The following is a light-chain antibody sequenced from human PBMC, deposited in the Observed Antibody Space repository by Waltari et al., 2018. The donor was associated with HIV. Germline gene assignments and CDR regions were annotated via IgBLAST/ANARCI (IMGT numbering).Light chain of an antibody. Sequence: SYVLTQPPSVSVAPGQTARITCGGNNIGSKSVHWYQQKPGQAPVLVVYDDSDRPSGIPGRFSGSNSGNTATLTISRVEAGDEADYYCQVWDSRKVVFGGGTKLTVL. CDR3: QVWDSRKVV. J-gene: IGLJ2*01. CDR1: NIGSKS. CDR2: DDS. V-gene: IGLV3-21*02.